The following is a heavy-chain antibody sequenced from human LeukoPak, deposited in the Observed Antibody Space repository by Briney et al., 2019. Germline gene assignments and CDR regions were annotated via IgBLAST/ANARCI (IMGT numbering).Heavy chain of an antibody. D-gene: IGHD3-10*01. V-gene: IGHV1-8*01. Sequence: ASVKVSCKASGYTFTSYDINWVRQATGQGLEWMGWMNPNSGNTGYAQKFQGRVTMTRNTSISTAYMELSSLRSEDTAVYYCARALSFYYYGSGSYYRYGMDVWGQGTTVTVSS. CDR2: MNPNSGNT. J-gene: IGHJ6*02. CDR1: GYTFTSYD. CDR3: ARALSFYYYGSGSYYRYGMDV.